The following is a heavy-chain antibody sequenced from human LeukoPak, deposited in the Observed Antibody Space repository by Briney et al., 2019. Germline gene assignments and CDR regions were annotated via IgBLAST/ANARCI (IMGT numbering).Heavy chain of an antibody. CDR2: INWNGGST. D-gene: IGHD1-1*01. J-gene: IGHJ3*02. V-gene: IGHV3-20*04. Sequence: GGSLRLSCATPGFTFDDYGMSWVRQAPGKGLEWVSGINWNGGSTGYADSVKGRFTISRDNAKNSLYLQMNSLRAEDTAVYYCARHYYNWNDHAFAFDIWGQGTMVTVSS. CDR1: GFTFDDYG. CDR3: ARHYYNWNDHAFAFDI.